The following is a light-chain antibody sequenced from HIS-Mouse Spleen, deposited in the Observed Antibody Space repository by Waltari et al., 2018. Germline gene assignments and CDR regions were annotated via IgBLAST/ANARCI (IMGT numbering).Light chain of an antibody. J-gene: IGLJ2*01. CDR1: SPNIGSNY. CDR3: AAWDDSLSGV. CDR2: RNN. V-gene: IGLV1-47*01. Sequence: QSVLTQPPSASGTPGQRVTISCSGSSPNIGSNYVYWYQQLPRTAPKLLIYRNNQRPSGVPDRFSGSKSGTSASLAISGLRSEDEADYYCAAWDDSLSGVFGGGTKLTVL.